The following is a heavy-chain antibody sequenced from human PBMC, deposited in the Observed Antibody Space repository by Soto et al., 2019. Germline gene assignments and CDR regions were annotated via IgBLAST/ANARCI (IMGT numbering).Heavy chain of an antibody. V-gene: IGHV5-51*01. D-gene: IGHD3-10*01. CDR3: ARAGRVLWFGEPPGYEAFDI. Sequence: GESLKISCKGSGYSFTSYWIGWVRQMPGKGLEWMGIIYPGDSDTRYSPSFQGQVTISADKSISTAYLQWSSLKASDTAMYYCARAGRVLWFGEPPGYEAFDIWGQGTMVTVSS. J-gene: IGHJ3*02. CDR2: IYPGDSDT. CDR1: GYSFTSYW.